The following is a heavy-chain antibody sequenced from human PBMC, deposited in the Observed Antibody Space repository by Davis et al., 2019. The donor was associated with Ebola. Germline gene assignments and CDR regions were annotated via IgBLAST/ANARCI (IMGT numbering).Heavy chain of an antibody. V-gene: IGHV4-31*03. CDR1: GGSISSGGYY. CDR2: IYYSGST. Sequence: PSETLSLTCTVSGGSISSGGYYWSWIRQHPGKGLEWIGYIYYSGSTYYNPSLKSRVTISVDTSKNQFSLQLNSVTPEDTAVYYCAREDSSGWGYWGQGTLVTVSS. D-gene: IGHD6-19*01. CDR3: AREDSSGWGY. J-gene: IGHJ4*02.